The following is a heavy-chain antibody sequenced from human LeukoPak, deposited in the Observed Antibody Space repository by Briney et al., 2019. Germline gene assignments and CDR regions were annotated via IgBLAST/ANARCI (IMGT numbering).Heavy chain of an antibody. V-gene: IGHV3-23*01. J-gene: IGHJ4*02. CDR2: ISGSGGST. CDR3: AKDHEAYCGGDCPYPDY. D-gene: IGHD2-21*02. Sequence: PGGSLRLSCAASGFTFSSYAMSWVRQAPGKGLEWVSAISGSGGSTYYADSVKGRFTISRDNSKNTLYLQMNSLRAEDTAVYYCAKDHEAYCGGDCPYPDYWGQGTLVTVSS. CDR1: GFTFSSYA.